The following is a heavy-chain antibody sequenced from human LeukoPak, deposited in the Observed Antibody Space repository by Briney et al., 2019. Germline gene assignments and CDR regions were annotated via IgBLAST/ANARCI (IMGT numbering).Heavy chain of an antibody. CDR2: IIPIFGTA. CDR1: GGTFSIYA. V-gene: IGHV1-69*13. D-gene: IGHD3-10*01. Sequence: SVTVSCKASGGTFSIYAISWVRQAPGQGLEWMGGIIPIFGTANYAQKFQGRVTITADESTSTAYMELSSLRSEDTAVYYCARVFGGAGDYDDYWGQGTLVTVSS. CDR3: ARVFGGAGDYDDY. J-gene: IGHJ4*02.